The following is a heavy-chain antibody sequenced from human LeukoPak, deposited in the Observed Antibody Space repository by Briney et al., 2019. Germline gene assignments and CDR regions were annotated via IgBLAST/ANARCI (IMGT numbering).Heavy chain of an antibody. CDR3: ARGGGGHLEWLAVAAFDT. CDR1: GSTFNNYD. D-gene: IGHD3-3*01. CDR2: IIPMFGTP. Sequence: SVKVSCKVSGSTFNNYDFSWVRQAPGQGLEWMGKIIPMFGTPNYARKFQGRVTITTDESTSTVYMELSSLRSEDTAVYYCARGGGGHLEWLAVAAFDTWGQGTMVIVSS. J-gene: IGHJ3*02. V-gene: IGHV1-69*05.